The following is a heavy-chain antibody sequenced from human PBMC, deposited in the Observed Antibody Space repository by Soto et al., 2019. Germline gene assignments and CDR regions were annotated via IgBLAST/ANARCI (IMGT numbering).Heavy chain of an antibody. CDR2: IYYSGST. J-gene: IGHJ4*02. D-gene: IGHD3-3*01. V-gene: IGHV4-39*01. Sequence: QLQLQESGPGLVKPSETLSLTCTVSGGSISSSSYYWGWIRQPPGKGLEWIGSIYYSGSTYYNPSLKSRVTISVDTSKNQFSLKLSSVTAADTAVYYCATLPRSGYYSSSLVYWGQGTLVTVSS. CDR3: ATLPRSGYYSSSLVY. CDR1: GGSISSSSYY.